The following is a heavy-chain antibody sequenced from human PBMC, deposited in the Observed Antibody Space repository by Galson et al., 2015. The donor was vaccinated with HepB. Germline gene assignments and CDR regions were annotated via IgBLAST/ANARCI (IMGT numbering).Heavy chain of an antibody. Sequence: SLRLSCATSGFTFSSYSMNWVRQAPVKRLEWVSSISSSSSYIYYADSVKGRFTISRDNAKNSPYLQMNSLRAEDTAVYYCARWGVPFDYWGQGTLVTVSS. CDR3: ARWGVPFDY. CDR1: GFTFSSYS. V-gene: IGHV3-21*01. J-gene: IGHJ4*02. CDR2: ISSSSSYI. D-gene: IGHD3-16*01.